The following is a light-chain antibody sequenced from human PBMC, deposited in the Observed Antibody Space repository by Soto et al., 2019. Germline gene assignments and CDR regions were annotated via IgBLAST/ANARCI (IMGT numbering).Light chain of an antibody. V-gene: IGKV3-15*01. CDR2: VAS. J-gene: IGKJ4*01. CDR1: QSVSSN. Sequence: EIVMTQSPATLSVSPGERATLSCRASQSVSSNLAWYQQKPGQTPKLLIYVASTRATGIPARFSGSGSGTKFTLTIRSLQSEDFAVYYCQQYNVWPLTFGGGTKVEFK. CDR3: QQYNVWPLT.